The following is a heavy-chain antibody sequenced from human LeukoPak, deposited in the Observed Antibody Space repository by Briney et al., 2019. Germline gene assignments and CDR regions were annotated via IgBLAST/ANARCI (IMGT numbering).Heavy chain of an antibody. J-gene: IGHJ3*02. CDR2: IYYSGTT. CDR3: ARHSAHSSTNDAFDI. D-gene: IGHD6-13*01. V-gene: IGHV4-59*01. Sequence: GSLRLSCAASGFTFSSYWMSWVRQAPGKGLEWIGSIYYSGTTNYNPSLKSRVTISVDTSKTQFSLKLSSVTAADTAVYYCARHSAHSSTNDAFDIWGQGTMITVSS. CDR1: GFTFSSYW.